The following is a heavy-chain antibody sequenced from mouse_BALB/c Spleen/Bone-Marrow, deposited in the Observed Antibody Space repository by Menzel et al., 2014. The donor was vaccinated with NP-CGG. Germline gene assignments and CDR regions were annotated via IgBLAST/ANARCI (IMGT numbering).Heavy chain of an antibody. D-gene: IGHD2-1*01. Sequence: EVKLEESGGGLVQPGGSMKLSCVASGFTFSNYWMNWVRQSPEKGLEWVAEIRLKSNNYATHYAESVKGRFTISGDDSKSSVYLQMNNLRAEDTGIYYCTRGIYYGNYYAMDYWGQGTSVTVSS. CDR3: TRGIYYGNYYAMDY. V-gene: IGHV6-6*02. CDR2: IRLKSNNYAT. J-gene: IGHJ4*01. CDR1: GFTFSNYW.